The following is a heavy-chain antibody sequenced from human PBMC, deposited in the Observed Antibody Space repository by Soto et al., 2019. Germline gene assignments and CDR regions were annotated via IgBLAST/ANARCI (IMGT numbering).Heavy chain of an antibody. J-gene: IGHJ6*02. CDR1: DFAFSLYA. CDR2: IWHDGTRK. D-gene: IGHD3-10*01. CDR3: EKDWSYSYSYVMDL. V-gene: IGHV3-33*06. Sequence: QVHLVESGGGVVQPGGSLTLSCSASDFAFSLYAIHWVRHTPGKGLGWVAVIWHDGTRKYFRDSVRGRFTISRDSAKNRVYLQMNKRRGEYSALYFCEKDWSYSYSYVMDLWGQGTTVTVSS.